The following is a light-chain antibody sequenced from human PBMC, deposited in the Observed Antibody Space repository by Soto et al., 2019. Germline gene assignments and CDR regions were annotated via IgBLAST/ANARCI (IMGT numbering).Light chain of an antibody. CDR1: EDISRR. Sequence: DIQVTQSPSSVSASVGDRVTVTCRASEDISRRLAWYQQKPGQAPKLLIYAASSLHRGVPSRFSGSGSGTDFTLTISSLQPEDFATYYCQQANTFPPLTFGGGTRVE. CDR3: QQANTFPPLT. J-gene: IGKJ4*01. CDR2: AAS. V-gene: IGKV1D-12*01.